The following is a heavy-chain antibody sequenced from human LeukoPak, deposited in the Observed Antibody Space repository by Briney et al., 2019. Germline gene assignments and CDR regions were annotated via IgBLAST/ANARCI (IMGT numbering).Heavy chain of an antibody. J-gene: IGHJ6*03. CDR2: IYTSGST. Sequence: SETLSLTCTVSGGSISSYYWSWIRQPAGKGLEWIGSIYTSGSTNYNPSLKSRVTMSVDTSKNQFSLKLSSVTAADTAVYYCARGYCSGGSCYPWVMDVWGKGTTVTVSS. CDR3: ARGYCSGGSCYPWVMDV. V-gene: IGHV4-4*07. CDR1: GGSISSYY. D-gene: IGHD2-15*01.